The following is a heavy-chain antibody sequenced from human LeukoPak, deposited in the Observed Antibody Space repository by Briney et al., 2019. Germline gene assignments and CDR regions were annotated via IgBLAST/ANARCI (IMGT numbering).Heavy chain of an antibody. CDR3: ARRVQAGGVVTPFDY. D-gene: IGHD3-3*01. V-gene: IGHV5-51*01. CDR2: IYPGDSDT. Sequence: GESLKISCKGSGYSFTSYWIGWVRQMPGKGLEWMGIIYPGDSDTRYSPSFQGQVTISADKSISTAYLQWRSLKASDTAMYYCARRVQAGGVVTPFDYWGQGTLVTVSS. J-gene: IGHJ4*02. CDR1: GYSFTSYW.